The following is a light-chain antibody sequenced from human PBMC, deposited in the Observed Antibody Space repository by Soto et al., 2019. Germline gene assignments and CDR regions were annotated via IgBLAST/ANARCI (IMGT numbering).Light chain of an antibody. Sequence: DIQMTQSPSTLSASVGDRVTITCRASQSISIWLAWYQQKPGKAPKILIYKASSLESGVPSRFSGSGSGTEFTLTISSLEPEDFAVYYCQQRSNWPPWTFGQGTKVDI. CDR3: QQRSNWPPWT. J-gene: IGKJ1*01. CDR1: QSISIW. CDR2: KAS. V-gene: IGKV1-5*03.